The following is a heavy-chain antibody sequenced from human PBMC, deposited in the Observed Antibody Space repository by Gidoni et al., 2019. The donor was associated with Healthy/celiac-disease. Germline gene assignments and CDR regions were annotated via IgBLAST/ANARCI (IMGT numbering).Heavy chain of an antibody. V-gene: IGHV3-30*18. D-gene: IGHD6-19*01. J-gene: IGHJ6*02. Sequence: SSYGMHWVRQAPGKGLEWVAVISYDGSNKYYADSVKGRFTISRDNSKNTLYLQMNSLRAEDTAVYYCAKDNAVAGNHYYYGMDVWGQGTTVTVSS. CDR1: SSYG. CDR2: ISYDGSNK. CDR3: AKDNAVAGNHYYYGMDV.